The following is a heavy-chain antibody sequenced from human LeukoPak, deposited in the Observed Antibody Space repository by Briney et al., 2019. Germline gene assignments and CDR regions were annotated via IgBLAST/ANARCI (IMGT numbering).Heavy chain of an antibody. CDR2: IYYSGST. Sequence: PSETLSLTCTVSGGSISSGGYYWSWIRQHPGKGLEWIGYIYYSGSTYYNPSLKSRVTISVDTSKNQFSLKLSSVTAADTAVYYCARVSPIAVAMGTYYFDYWGQGTLVTVSS. D-gene: IGHD6-19*01. J-gene: IGHJ4*02. V-gene: IGHV4-31*03. CDR3: ARVSPIAVAMGTYYFDY. CDR1: GGSISSGGYY.